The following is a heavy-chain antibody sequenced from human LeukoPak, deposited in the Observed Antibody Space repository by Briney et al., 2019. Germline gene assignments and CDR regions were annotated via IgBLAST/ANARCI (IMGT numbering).Heavy chain of an antibody. V-gene: IGHV1-3*04. J-gene: IGHJ4*02. CDR1: GYTFTNYA. Sequence: ASVKVSCKASGYTFTNYAIHWVRQAPGQRLEWMGWINTGNGNTQYSQRFQGRVTITMDTSASTAYMELGTLRSEDTAVYYCARDSGSGFYEMTYGGQGTLVIVSS. D-gene: IGHD3-22*01. CDR2: INTGNGNT. CDR3: ARDSGSGFYEMTY.